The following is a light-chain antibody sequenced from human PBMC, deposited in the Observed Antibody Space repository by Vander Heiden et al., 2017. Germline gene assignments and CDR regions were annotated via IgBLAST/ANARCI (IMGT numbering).Light chain of an antibody. Sequence: YVLSQPPSVSVDPGKTARITCGGNNIGSKSVHWYQQKPGQATVLVVYDDSDRPSGIPERFSGSNSGNTATLTISRVEAGDEADYDCQVWDSSSDHPEVVFGGGTKLTVL. V-gene: IGLV3-21*03. CDR1: NIGSKS. CDR2: DDS. J-gene: IGLJ2*01. CDR3: QVWDSSSDHPEVV.